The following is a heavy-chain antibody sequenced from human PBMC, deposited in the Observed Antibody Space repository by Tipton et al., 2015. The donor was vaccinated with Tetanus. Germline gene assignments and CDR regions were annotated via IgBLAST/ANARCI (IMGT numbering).Heavy chain of an antibody. CDR3: ARGNRGSSWYF. Sequence: QVQLVQSGAEVKKPGSSVKVSCKSSGGTFSNYVFNWVRQAPGQGLEWMGGFSPIFRRPNYAQKFQGRVTISADESTSTAYMELRSLTSADTAIYYCARGNRGSSWYFWGQGTLVTVSS. CDR2: FSPIFRRP. V-gene: IGHV1-69*01. D-gene: IGHD6-13*01. CDR1: GGTFSNYV. J-gene: IGHJ4*02.